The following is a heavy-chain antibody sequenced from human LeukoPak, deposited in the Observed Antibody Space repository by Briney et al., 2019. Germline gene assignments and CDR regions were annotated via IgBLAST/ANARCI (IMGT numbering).Heavy chain of an antibody. CDR2: IKQDGSEK. J-gene: IGHJ6*02. Sequence: GGSLRLSCAVSGFTFSNSWMNWVRQAPGKGLEWVADIKQDGSEKYYVDSVRGRFTISRDNAKNSLYLQMNSLRAEDTAVYYCARGGREIYYYYYGMDVWGQGTTVTVSS. D-gene: IGHD1-26*01. V-gene: IGHV3-7*03. CDR3: ARGGREIYYYYYGMDV. CDR1: GFTFSNSW.